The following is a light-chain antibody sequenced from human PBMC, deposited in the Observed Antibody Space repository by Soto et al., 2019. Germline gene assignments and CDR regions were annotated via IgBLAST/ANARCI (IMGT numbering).Light chain of an antibody. CDR3: QQRSNWPRT. CDR2: DAS. V-gene: IGKV3-11*01. CDR1: QSVGSY. Sequence: EIVLTQSPATLSLSPGERATLSCRASQSVGSYLAWYQQKPGQAPRLLIYDASNRATGIPARFSGSGSGTDFTLTISSLEPEDSAVYYCQQRSNWPRTFCQGTKVEIK. J-gene: IGKJ1*01.